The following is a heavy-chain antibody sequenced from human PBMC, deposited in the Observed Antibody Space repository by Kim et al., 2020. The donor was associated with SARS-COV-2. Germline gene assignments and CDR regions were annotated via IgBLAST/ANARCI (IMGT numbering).Heavy chain of an antibody. Sequence: SETLSLSCTVSGGSISNSFNYWGWIRQRPGKGLEWIGSVYHSGSTYDSPALKSRVTVSVDTSKNQFSLKVTSVTAADTAVYFCARRPHDSSGYFDCWGRGILVTVFS. V-gene: IGHV4-39*01. J-gene: IGHJ4*02. CDR2: VYHSGST. D-gene: IGHD3-22*01. CDR3: ARRPHDSSGYFDC. CDR1: GGSISNSFNY.